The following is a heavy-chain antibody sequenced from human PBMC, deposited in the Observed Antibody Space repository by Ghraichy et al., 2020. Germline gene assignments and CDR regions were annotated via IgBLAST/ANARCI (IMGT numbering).Heavy chain of an antibody. V-gene: IGHV3-23*01. J-gene: IGHJ4*02. Sequence: GGSLRLSCEASGFTFKTYAMAWVRQAQGKGLEWVSSITDSGDNTYYADSVKGRFTVSRDNSKNTLFLQMNNLRPEDTALYYCAKDQGDSDGWYISSGPEYYFDSWGQGTLVAVSS. CDR2: ITDSGDNT. CDR3: AKDQGDSDGWYISSGPEYYFDS. D-gene: IGHD6-19*01. CDR1: GFTFKTYA.